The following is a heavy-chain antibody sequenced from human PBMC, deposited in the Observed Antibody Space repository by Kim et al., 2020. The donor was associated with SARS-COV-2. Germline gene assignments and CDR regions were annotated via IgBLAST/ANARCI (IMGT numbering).Heavy chain of an antibody. J-gene: IGHJ6*02. V-gene: IGHV1-18*01. D-gene: IGHD2-21*02. Sequence: ASVKVSCKASGYTFAAYGISWVRQARGQGLQWMGGIGAYNGMSDYGQTFHDRITMTTDISSSTAYLVVRSLRSDDTARYFCARGGRGDHFYNGMDVWGQGTAVIVSS. CDR1: GYTFAAYG. CDR3: ARGGRGDHFYNGMDV. CDR2: IGAYNGMS.